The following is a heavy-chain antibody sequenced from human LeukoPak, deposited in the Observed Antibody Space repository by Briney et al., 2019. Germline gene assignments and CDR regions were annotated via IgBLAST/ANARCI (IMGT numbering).Heavy chain of an antibody. CDR1: GFTFNSYA. D-gene: IGHD6-19*01. Sequence: PGGSLRLSCAASGFTFNSYAMYWVRQAPGKGLEWVSGIFGSGGSAHYADSVKGRFAISRDNSKNRVYLQMNSLRVEDTAVYYCAKTATGYSSGHYPGWPVDYWGQGTLVTVSS. V-gene: IGHV3-23*01. J-gene: IGHJ4*02. CDR2: IFGSGGSA. CDR3: AKTATGYSSGHYPGWPVDY.